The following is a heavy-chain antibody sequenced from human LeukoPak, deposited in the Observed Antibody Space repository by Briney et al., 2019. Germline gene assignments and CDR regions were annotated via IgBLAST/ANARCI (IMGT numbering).Heavy chain of an antibody. CDR3: AKDAPTMVRGVPIGAFDI. J-gene: IGHJ3*02. CDR1: GFTFSSYS. D-gene: IGHD3-10*01. Sequence: GGSLRLSCAASGFTFSSYSMNWVRQAPGKGLEWVASISYDGSNRYFADSVKGRFTISRDNSKNTLYLQMNSLRAEDTAVYYCAKDAPTMVRGVPIGAFDIWGQGTMVTVSS. CDR2: ISYDGSNR. V-gene: IGHV3-30*18.